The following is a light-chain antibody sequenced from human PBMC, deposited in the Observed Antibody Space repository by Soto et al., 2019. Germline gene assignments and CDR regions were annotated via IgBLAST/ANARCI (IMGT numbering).Light chain of an antibody. Sequence: EIVMTQSPATRSVSPGERATLSCRASQSVSSNLAWYQQKPGQPPRLLIYDVSNRATGIPARFSGSGSGTDFTLTITSLEPEDFAVYFCHQRYNWPRVTFGQGTRLEIK. CDR2: DVS. CDR3: HQRYNWPRVT. CDR1: QSVSSN. V-gene: IGKV3-11*01. J-gene: IGKJ5*01.